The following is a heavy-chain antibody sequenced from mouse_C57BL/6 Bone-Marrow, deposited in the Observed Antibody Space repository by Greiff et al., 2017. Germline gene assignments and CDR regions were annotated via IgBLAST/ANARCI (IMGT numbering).Heavy chain of an antibody. V-gene: IGHV1-82*01. CDR2: IYPGSGST. D-gene: IGHD2-5*01. CDR1: GYAFSSSW. Sequence: VQLQQSGPELVKPGASVKISCKASGYAFSSSWMNWVKQRPGKGLEWIGRIYPGSGSTNYNEKFKSKATLTVDTSSSTAYMQLSSLTSEDSAVYYCARDYSNYRGDYWGQGTSVTVSS. J-gene: IGHJ4*01. CDR3: ARDYSNYRGDY.